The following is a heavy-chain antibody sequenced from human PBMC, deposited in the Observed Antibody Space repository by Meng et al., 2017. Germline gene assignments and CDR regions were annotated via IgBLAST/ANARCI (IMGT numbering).Heavy chain of an antibody. CDR1: GGTFSSYA. Sequence: KISCKASGGTFSSYAISWVRQAPGQGLEWMGGIIPIFGTANYAQKFQGRVTITADESTSTAYMELSSLRSEDTAVYYCANKDGYNSDDAFDIWGQGTMVTVSS. J-gene: IGHJ3*02. CDR3: ANKDGYNSDDAFDI. CDR2: IIPIFGTA. V-gene: IGHV1-69*01. D-gene: IGHD5-24*01.